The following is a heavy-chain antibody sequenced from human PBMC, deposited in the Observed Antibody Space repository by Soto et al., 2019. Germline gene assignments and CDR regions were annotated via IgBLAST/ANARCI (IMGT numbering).Heavy chain of an antibody. D-gene: IGHD3-10*01. V-gene: IGHV1-18*01. Sequence: GASVKVSCKASGYTFTSYGISWVRQAPGQGLEWMGWISAYNGNTNYAQKLQGRVTMTTDTSTSTAYMELRSLRSDDTAVYYCARDPGYYGSGSLNWFDPWGQGTLVTVSS. CDR2: ISAYNGNT. CDR1: GYTFTSYG. CDR3: ARDPGYYGSGSLNWFDP. J-gene: IGHJ5*02.